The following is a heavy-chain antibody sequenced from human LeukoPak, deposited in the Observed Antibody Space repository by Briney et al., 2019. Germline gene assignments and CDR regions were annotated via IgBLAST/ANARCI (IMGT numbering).Heavy chain of an antibody. CDR2: ISAYNGNT. V-gene: IGHV1-18*01. CDR1: GYTFTSYG. CDR3: ARVGPLLSIAVAGPWDPLDY. J-gene: IGHJ4*02. Sequence: GASVKVSCKASGYTFTSYGISWVRQAPGQGLEWMGWISAYNGNTNYAQKLQGRVTMTTDTSTSTAYMELRSLRSDDTAVYYCARVGPLLSIAVAGPWDPLDYWGQGTMVTVSS. D-gene: IGHD6-19*01.